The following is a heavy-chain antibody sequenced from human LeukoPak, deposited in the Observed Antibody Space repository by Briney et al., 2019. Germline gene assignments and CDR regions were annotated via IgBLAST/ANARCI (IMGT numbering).Heavy chain of an antibody. CDR2: VNGDGSDT. CDR3: PRTASYDNTPPHFDY. D-gene: IGHD3-22*01. Sequence: PGGSLRLSCAASGFTFSSYWMRWVRQAPGKGLVWVSRVNGDGSDTRYADSVKGRFTVSRGNAKNPLYLQMTSLRAEATAVYYCPRTASYDNTPPHFDYWGQGTLVTVSS. V-gene: IGHV3-74*01. CDR1: GFTFSSYW. J-gene: IGHJ4*02.